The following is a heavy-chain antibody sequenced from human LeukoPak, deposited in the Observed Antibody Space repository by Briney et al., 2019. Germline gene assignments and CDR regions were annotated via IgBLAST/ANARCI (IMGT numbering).Heavy chain of an antibody. J-gene: IGHJ1*01. CDR3: ARGGSYAIAAEYFQH. CDR1: GYTFTSYG. V-gene: IGHV1-18*01. D-gene: IGHD2-8*01. CDR2: ISAYNGNT. Sequence: ASVKVSCKASGYTFTSYGISWVRQAPGQGLEWMGWISAYNGNTNYAQKLQGRVTMTTDTSTSTAYMELRSLRSDDTAVYYCARGGSYAIAAEYFQHWGQGTLVTVSS.